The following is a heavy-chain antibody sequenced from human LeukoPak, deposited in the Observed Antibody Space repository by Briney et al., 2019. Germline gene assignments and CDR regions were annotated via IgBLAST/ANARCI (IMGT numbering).Heavy chain of an antibody. CDR1: GGSIRSTSHY. V-gene: IGHV4-39*07. J-gene: IGHJ4*02. CDR2: VYYSGPT. CDR3: ARSISGTRESFDY. D-gene: IGHD1-1*01. Sequence: SETLSLTCTVSGGSIRSTSHYWGWIRQSPGKGLEWIGSVYYSGPTYYNPPLESRVNILIDTSENQLSLRLSSVTAADTAIYYCARSISGTRESFDYWGQGTLVTVSS.